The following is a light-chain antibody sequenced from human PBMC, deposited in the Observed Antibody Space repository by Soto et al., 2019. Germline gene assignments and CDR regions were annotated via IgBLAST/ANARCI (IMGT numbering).Light chain of an antibody. CDR2: KAS. V-gene: IGKV1-5*03. J-gene: IGKJ3*01. Sequence: DIQMTQSPSTLSASVGDRVTITCRASQSISSWLAWYQQKPGKAPKLLIYKASSLESGVPSRFSGSGSGTAFTLTISSLQPDDFATYYCQQYNSYSRTFGPGTKVDIK. CDR1: QSISSW. CDR3: QQYNSYSRT.